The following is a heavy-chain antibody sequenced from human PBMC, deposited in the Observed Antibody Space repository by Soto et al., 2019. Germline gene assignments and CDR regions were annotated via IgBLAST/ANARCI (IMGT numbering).Heavy chain of an antibody. J-gene: IGHJ5*02. CDR1: GFTFSSYW. V-gene: IGHV3-74*01. CDR3: ARDLGPYDFWSGYSFEPSNWFDP. Sequence: PGGSLRLSCAASGFTFSSYWMHWVRQAPGKGLVWVSRINSDGSSTSYADSVKGRFTISRDNAKNTLYLQMNSLRAEDTAVYYCARDLGPYDFWSGYSFEPSNWFDPWGQGTLVTV. CDR2: INSDGSST. D-gene: IGHD3-3*01.